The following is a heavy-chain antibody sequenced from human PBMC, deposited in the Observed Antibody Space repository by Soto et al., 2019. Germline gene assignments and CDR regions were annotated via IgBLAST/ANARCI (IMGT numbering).Heavy chain of an antibody. Sequence: GGSLRLSCAASGFTFSSYWMHWVRQAPGKGLVWVSRINSDGSSTSYADSVKGRFTISRDNAKNTLYLQMNSLRAEDTAVYYCARGPVNIVAKMALTFDYWGQGTLVTVSS. D-gene: IGHD5-12*01. CDR1: GFTFSSYW. J-gene: IGHJ4*02. CDR2: INSDGSST. V-gene: IGHV3-74*01. CDR3: ARGPVNIVAKMALTFDY.